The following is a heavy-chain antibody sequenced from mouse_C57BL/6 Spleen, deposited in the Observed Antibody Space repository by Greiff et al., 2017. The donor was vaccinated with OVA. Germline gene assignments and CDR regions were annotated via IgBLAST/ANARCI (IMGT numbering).Heavy chain of an antibody. Sequence: EVKLVESGGGLVKPGGSLKLSCAASGFTFSDYGMHWVRQAPEKGLEWVAYISSGSSTIYYADTVKGRFTISRDNAKNTLFLQMTSLRSEDTAMYYCARGGLRREDYAMDYWGQGTSVTVSS. V-gene: IGHV5-17*01. J-gene: IGHJ4*01. CDR2: ISSGSSTI. D-gene: IGHD2-4*01. CDR3: ARGGLRREDYAMDY. CDR1: GFTFSDYG.